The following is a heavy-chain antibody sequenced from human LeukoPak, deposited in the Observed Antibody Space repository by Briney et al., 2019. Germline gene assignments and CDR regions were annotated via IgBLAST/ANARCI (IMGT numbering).Heavy chain of an antibody. CDR3: ATYYYDSSGYYFEY. CDR1: GGSISSSSYY. V-gene: IGHV4-39*01. Sequence: KPSETLSLTCTVSGGSISSSSYYWGWIRQPPGKGLEWIGSIYYSGSTYYNPSLKSRVTISVDTSKNQFSLKLSSVTAADTAVYYCATYYYDSSGYYFEYWGLGTLVTVSS. J-gene: IGHJ4*02. D-gene: IGHD3-22*01. CDR2: IYYSGST.